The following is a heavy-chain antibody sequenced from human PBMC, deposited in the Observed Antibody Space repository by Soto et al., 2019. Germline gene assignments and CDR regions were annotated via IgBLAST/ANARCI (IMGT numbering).Heavy chain of an antibody. Sequence: QVQLVQSRGEVKRPAASVKVSCKASGYTFTSYGIVWVRQAPGQGLEWMGWISPYSGETRYAEKFQDRVTLTTDTSTKTTYMDLRNLKSDDTAVYWCARGPVAGSDFWGQGTLVTVSS. D-gene: IGHD6-19*01. V-gene: IGHV1-18*04. CDR2: ISPYSGET. J-gene: IGHJ4*02. CDR1: GYTFTSYG. CDR3: ARGPVAGSDF.